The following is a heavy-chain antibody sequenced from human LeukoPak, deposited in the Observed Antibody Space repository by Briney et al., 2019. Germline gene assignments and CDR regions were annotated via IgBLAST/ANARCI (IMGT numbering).Heavy chain of an antibody. J-gene: IGHJ4*02. Sequence: PGGSLRPSCATSGFTFSNYGMNWVRQAPGKGLEWVSGITGSGGSTYYADSVKGRFTISRDNSKNTLHLQMNSLRAEDTAVYYCARGRPGDYFDSWGQGILVTAAS. CDR3: ARGRPGDYFDS. D-gene: IGHD1-1*01. V-gene: IGHV3-23*01. CDR1: GFTFSNYG. CDR2: ITGSGGST.